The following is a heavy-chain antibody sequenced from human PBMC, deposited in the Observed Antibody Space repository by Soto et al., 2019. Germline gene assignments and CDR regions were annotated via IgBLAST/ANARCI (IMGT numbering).Heavy chain of an antibody. Sequence: QVQLVQSGAEVKKPGASVKVSCKASGYTFTSYGISWVRQAPGQGLEWMGWISAYNGNTNYAQKLQGRVTMTTDTSTTTAYMELRSLRSDDTAVYYCARAENDHSHYGGYYFDYWGQGTLVTVSS. D-gene: IGHD4-4*01. CDR2: ISAYNGNT. CDR3: ARAENDHSHYGGYYFDY. V-gene: IGHV1-18*01. CDR1: GYTFTSYG. J-gene: IGHJ4*02.